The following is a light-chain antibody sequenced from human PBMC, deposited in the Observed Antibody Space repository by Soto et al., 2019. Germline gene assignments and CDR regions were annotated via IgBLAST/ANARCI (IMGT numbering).Light chain of an antibody. Sequence: EIVLTQSPATLSLSPGERATLSCRASQNVGSYLAWYQQKPGQAPRLLIYDASNRATGIPARFSGSGSGTDLTLTIDSLEPEDFAVCYCQQRGNWPLTCGGGTKLEIK. CDR2: DAS. CDR1: QNVGSY. V-gene: IGKV3-11*01. J-gene: IGKJ4*01. CDR3: QQRGNWPLT.